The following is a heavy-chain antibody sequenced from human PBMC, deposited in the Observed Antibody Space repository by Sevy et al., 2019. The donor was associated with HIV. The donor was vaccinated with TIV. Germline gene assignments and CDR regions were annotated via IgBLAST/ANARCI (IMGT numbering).Heavy chain of an antibody. CDR2: ISYDGRNK. D-gene: IGHD4-17*01. J-gene: IGHJ5*02. V-gene: IGHV3-30*04. Sequence: GGSLRLSCAASGFTFSSYAMHWVRQAPGKGLEWVAVISYDGRNKYYADSVKGRFTISRDNSKNTLHLQMNSLRAEDTAVYYCARDQHDYGGNIRTGWFDPWGQGTLVTVSS. CDR3: ARDQHDYGGNIRTGWFDP. CDR1: GFTFSSYA.